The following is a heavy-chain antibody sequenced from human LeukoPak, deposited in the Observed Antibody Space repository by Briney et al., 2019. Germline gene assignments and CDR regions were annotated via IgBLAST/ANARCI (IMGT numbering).Heavy chain of an antibody. Sequence: GGSLRLSCAASGFTFSNYAMSWVRQAPGKGLEWVSAISGSASSTYHADSVKGRFTISRDNSKNTLYLQMNSLRAEDTALYYCATLGGIHCSGGSCYPDYFQHWGQGTLVTVSS. V-gene: IGHV3-23*01. CDR2: ISGSASST. CDR1: GFTFSNYA. D-gene: IGHD2-15*01. J-gene: IGHJ1*01. CDR3: ATLGGIHCSGGSCYPDYFQH.